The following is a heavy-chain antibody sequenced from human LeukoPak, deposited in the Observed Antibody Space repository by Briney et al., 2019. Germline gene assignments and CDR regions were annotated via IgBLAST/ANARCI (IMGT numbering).Heavy chain of an antibody. D-gene: IGHD2-2*02. CDR2: MNPNSGNT. J-gene: IGHJ3*02. V-gene: IGHV1-8*03. CDR1: GYTFTSYD. CDR3: ASPYCSSTSCYSGDDAFDI. Sequence: ASVKVSCKASGYTFTSYDINWVRQATGQGLEWMGWMNPNSGNTGYAQKFQGRVTITRNTSISTAYMELSSLRSEDTAVYYCASPYCSSTSCYSGDDAFDIWGQGTMVTVSS.